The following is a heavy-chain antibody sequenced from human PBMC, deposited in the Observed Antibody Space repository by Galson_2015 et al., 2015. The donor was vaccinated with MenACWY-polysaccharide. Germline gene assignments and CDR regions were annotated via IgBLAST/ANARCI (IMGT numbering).Heavy chain of an antibody. Sequence: SLRLSCAASGFTFSSYWMHWVRHAPGKGLVWVSRTNSDGSSTSYADSVTGRFTISRDNAKNTMYLQMNSLRAEDTAVYYCGRAPTRGEFPFSGWFDPWGQGTLVTVTS. CDR1: GFTFSSYW. CDR2: TNSDGSST. D-gene: IGHD3-16*01. J-gene: IGHJ5*02. V-gene: IGHV3-74*01. CDR3: GRAPTRGEFPFSGWFDP.